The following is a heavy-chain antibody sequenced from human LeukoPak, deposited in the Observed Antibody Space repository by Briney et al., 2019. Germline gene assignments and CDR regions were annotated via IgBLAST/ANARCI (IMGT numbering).Heavy chain of an antibody. CDR3: AKATYTTDF. CDR1: GFTFSDYY. CDR2: ISSSGSTI. J-gene: IGHJ4*02. D-gene: IGHD1-14*01. V-gene: IGHV3-11*04. Sequence: GGSLRLSCAASGFTFSDYYMSWIRQAPGKGLEWVSYISSSGSTIYYADSVKGRFTISRDNSKNTLHLHMNSLRSEDTAVYFCAKATYTTDFWGQGTLVTVSS.